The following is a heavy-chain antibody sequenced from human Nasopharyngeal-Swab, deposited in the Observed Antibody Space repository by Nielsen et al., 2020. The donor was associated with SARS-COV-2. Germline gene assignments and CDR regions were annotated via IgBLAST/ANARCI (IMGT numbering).Heavy chain of an antibody. CDR1: GFSISSTF. V-gene: IGHV3-53*01. CDR3: ATGACDY. Sequence: GGSLRLSCAVSGFSISSTFINWARQAPGKGLEWISLINSAGEGVYGDSVKGRFTISRDTSKNTVSLQMNSLRAEGTAVYYCATGACDYWGQGALVTVSS. J-gene: IGHJ4*02. CDR2: INSAGEG.